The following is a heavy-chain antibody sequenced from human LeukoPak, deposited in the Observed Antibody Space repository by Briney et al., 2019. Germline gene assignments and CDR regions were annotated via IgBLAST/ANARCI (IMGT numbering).Heavy chain of an antibody. CDR2: GNLQGST. J-gene: IGHJ4*02. CDR3: AREGGPYRPLDY. CDR1: GCSISNTNW. V-gene: IGHV4-4*02. Sequence: SETLSLTCGVSGCSISNTNWWTWVRPPPGKGLEWIGEGNLQGSTNYNPSLKSRVAISVDKSENHISLKLTSVTAADTAVYYCAREGGPYRPLDYSGQGTLVTVAS.